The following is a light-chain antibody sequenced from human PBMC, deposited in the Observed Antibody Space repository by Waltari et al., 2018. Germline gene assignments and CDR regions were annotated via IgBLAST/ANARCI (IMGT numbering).Light chain of an antibody. Sequence: EIVLTQSPGTLSLSPGERATLSCRASQSVFTSLAWYQQKPGQAPRLLIYGASSRATGIPARFSGSGSGTDFTLAISSLEPEDFAVYYCQQRSHWPPEYTFGQGTKLEIK. CDR3: QQRSHWPPEYT. CDR1: QSVFTS. J-gene: IGKJ2*01. CDR2: GAS. V-gene: IGKV3-11*01.